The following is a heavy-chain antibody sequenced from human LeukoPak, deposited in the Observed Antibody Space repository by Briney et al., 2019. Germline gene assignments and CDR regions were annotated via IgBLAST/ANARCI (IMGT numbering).Heavy chain of an antibody. Sequence: PGGSLRLSRAASGFTFSVYSMNWVRQAPGKGLEWVSYISSTSSTIYYADSVKGRFTISRDNAKNSLYLQMNSLRAEDTAVYYCAINPTQLLGYYYYGVDIWGQGTTVTVSS. J-gene: IGHJ6*02. CDR2: ISSTSSTI. D-gene: IGHD2-2*01. CDR1: GFTFSVYS. CDR3: AINPTQLLGYYYYGVDI. V-gene: IGHV3-48*01.